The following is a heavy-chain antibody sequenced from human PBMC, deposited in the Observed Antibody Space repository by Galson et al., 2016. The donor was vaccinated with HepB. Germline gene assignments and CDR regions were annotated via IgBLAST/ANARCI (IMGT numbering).Heavy chain of an antibody. V-gene: IGHV3-30*18. CDR2: ISYDGSFK. D-gene: IGHD2-2*01. Sequence: SLRLSCAASGFTFTNYGMNWLRQAPGKGLEWVAVISYDGSFKYYADSVKGRFTISRDNSKSTLYLQMNSLRVEDTAVYYCAKEGVAYTTTWFSAFDFWGQGTMVTVSS. J-gene: IGHJ3*01. CDR3: AKEGVAYTTTWFSAFDF. CDR1: GFTFTNYG.